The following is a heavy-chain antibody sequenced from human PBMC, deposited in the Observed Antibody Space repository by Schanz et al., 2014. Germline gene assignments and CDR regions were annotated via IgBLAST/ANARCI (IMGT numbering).Heavy chain of an antibody. D-gene: IGHD6-19*01. J-gene: IGHJ6*02. CDR2: ISPSSGDT. Sequence: QVQLVQSGAEVKKPGASVKVSCKASGYTFTNHYLHWVRQAPGQGLEWMGRISPSSGDTNYAQMFQGRVTMTTDTSISTAYMELSRLTSDDTAVFVCARENTAVAGMPRVMDVWGQGTTVTVTS. V-gene: IGHV1-2*06. CDR1: GYTFTNHY. CDR3: ARENTAVAGMPRVMDV.